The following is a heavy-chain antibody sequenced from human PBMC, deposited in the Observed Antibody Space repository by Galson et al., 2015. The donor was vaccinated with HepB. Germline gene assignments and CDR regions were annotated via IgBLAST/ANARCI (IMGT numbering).Heavy chain of an antibody. D-gene: IGHD1-26*01. Sequence: SVKVSCKASGYTFTGYYMHWVRQAPGQGLEWMGWINPNSGGTNYAQKFQGWVTMTRDTSISTAYMELSRLRSDDTAVYYCARGSWVGATGRGSPSLDYWGQGTLVTVSS. CDR2: INPNSGGT. CDR1: GYTFTGYY. V-gene: IGHV1-2*04. CDR3: ARGSWVGATGRGSPSLDY. J-gene: IGHJ4*02.